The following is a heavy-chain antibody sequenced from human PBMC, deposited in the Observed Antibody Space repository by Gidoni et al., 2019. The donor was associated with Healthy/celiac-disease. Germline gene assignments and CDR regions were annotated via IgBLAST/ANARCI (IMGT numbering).Heavy chain of an antibody. V-gene: IGHV1-18*01. J-gene: IGHJ4*02. CDR2: HSAYNCNT. D-gene: IGHD2-2*02. CDR3: AREFRYCSSTSCYRAFDY. CDR1: GYTVTSDG. Sequence: QVQLVQSGAEVKKPGASVKVSCKASGYTVTSDGISWVRQAPGQGLEWMGWHSAYNCNTNYAQKLQGRVTMTTDTSTSTAYMELRSLRSDDTAVYYCAREFRYCSSTSCYRAFDYWGQGTLVTVSS.